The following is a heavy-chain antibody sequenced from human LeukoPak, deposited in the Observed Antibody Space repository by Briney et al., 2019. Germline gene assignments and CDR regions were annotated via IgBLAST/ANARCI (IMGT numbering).Heavy chain of an antibody. CDR2: MYAGGTT. J-gene: IGHJ5*02. V-gene: IGHV3-53*01. CDR3: ARGSGSGWPLDR. CDR1: GVIVSRNF. D-gene: IGHD6-19*01. Sequence: GGSLRLSCAASGVIVSRNFMSWVRQAPGKGLQRVAIMYAGGTTDYSDSVRGRFHISRDSSNNTLSLQINSLRAEDTAVYYCARGSGSGWPLDRWGQGALVTVSS.